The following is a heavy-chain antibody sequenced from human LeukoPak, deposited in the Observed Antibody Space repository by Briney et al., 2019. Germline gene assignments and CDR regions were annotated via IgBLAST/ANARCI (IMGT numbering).Heavy chain of an antibody. D-gene: IGHD3-3*01. CDR3: ARGGSNLVFWSGYYISYYFDY. CDR1: GGSISSYY. J-gene: IGHJ4*02. Sequence: SETLSLTCSVSGGSISSYYWNWIRQPPGKGLEWIGEINHSGSTNYNPSLKSRVTISVDTSKNQFSLKLSSVTAADTAVYYCARGGSNLVFWSGYYISYYFDYWGQGTLVTVSS. CDR2: INHSGST. V-gene: IGHV4-34*01.